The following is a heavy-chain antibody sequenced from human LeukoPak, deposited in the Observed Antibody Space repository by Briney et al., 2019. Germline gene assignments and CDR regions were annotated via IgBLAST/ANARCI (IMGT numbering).Heavy chain of an antibody. CDR1: GGSITYYY. J-gene: IGHJ4*02. CDR3: ARGNGDGYNYPYYFDY. Sequence: SETLSLTCTVSGGSITYYYWNWIRQPPGKGLEWIGYIYYSGSANYNPSLKSRVTISVDTSKNQFSLKLSSVTAADTAVYYCARGNGDGYNYPYYFDYWGQGTLVTVSS. D-gene: IGHD5-24*01. CDR2: IYYSGSA. V-gene: IGHV4-59*01.